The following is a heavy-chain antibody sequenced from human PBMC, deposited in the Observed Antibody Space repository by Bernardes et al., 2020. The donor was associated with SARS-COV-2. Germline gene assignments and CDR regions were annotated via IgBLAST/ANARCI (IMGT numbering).Heavy chain of an antibody. CDR2: IVGSGTTT. CDR3: AKEGGSGWLYFDS. CDR1: GFSFSHYA. J-gene: IGHJ4*02. V-gene: IGHV3-23*01. D-gene: IGHD6-19*01. Sequence: GGSLRLSCAASGFSFSHYAMNWVRQAPGKGLEWVSGIVGSGTTTYYADSVKGRFTISRDNSKNTLYLQMNNLRAEDTALYYCAKEGGSGWLYFDSWGQGTLITVSS.